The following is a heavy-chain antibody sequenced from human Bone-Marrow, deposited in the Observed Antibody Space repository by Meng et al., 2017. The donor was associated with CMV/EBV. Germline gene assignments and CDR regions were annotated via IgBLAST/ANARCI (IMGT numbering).Heavy chain of an antibody. Sequence: GSLRLSCTVSGGSISSYYWSWIRQPPGKGLEWIGYIYYSGSTNYNPSLKSQVTISVDTSKNQFSLKLSSVTASDTAVYYCARDGGWGKGAFDIWGQGTMVTVSS. CDR1: GGSISSYY. CDR3: ARDGGWGKGAFDI. CDR2: IYYSGST. D-gene: IGHD3-16*01. J-gene: IGHJ3*02. V-gene: IGHV4-59*01.